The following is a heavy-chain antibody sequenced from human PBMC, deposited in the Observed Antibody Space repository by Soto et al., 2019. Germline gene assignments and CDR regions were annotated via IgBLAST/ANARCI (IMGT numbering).Heavy chain of an antibody. CDR2: IRSNIYDGTT. J-gene: IGHJ4*02. CDR3: TRVSPDCSDGSCYPLN. Sequence: HPWGSLRLSCMASGFTFRVYAISWFRQATGKGLQWVSFIRSNIYDGTTEYDPSVKGRFTISRDDSKAIAYLQMNSLKTEDTGVYYCTRVSPDCSDGSCYPLNWGQGTLVTVS. D-gene: IGHD2-15*01. V-gene: IGHV3-49*03. CDR1: GFTFRVYA.